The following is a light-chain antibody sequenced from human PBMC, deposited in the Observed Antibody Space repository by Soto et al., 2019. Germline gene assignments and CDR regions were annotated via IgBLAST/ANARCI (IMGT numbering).Light chain of an antibody. V-gene: IGKV3-20*01. CDR1: QTFRGAS. Sequence: PGERATLSCRASQTFRGASLAWYQQKPGQSPRLLIYGTSTRATGVPDRFSGSGSGTDFSLTISRLEPEDFAVYYCQQYGNLPQKTFGQGSKVEIK. CDR3: QQYGNLPQKT. CDR2: GTS. J-gene: IGKJ1*01.